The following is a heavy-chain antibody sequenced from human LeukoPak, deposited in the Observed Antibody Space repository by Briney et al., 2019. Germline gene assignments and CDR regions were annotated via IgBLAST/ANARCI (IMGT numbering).Heavy chain of an antibody. CDR3: ARIITMVRGVMDY. J-gene: IGHJ4*02. V-gene: IGHV1-3*01. Sequence: GASVKVSCKASGYTFTSYAMHWVRQAPGQRLEWMGWINAGNGNTKYSQKFQGRVTITRDTSASTAYMELSSLRSEDTAVYYCARIITMVRGVMDYWGQGTLVTVSS. D-gene: IGHD3-10*01. CDR1: GYTFTSYA. CDR2: INAGNGNT.